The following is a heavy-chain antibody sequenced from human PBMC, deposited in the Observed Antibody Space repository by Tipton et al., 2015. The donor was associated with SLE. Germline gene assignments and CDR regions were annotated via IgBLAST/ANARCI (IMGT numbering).Heavy chain of an antibody. CDR1: GFTFSSYA. V-gene: IGHV3-30*04. J-gene: IGHJ3*02. Sequence: LSLTCAASGFTFSSYAMHWVRQAPGKGLEWVAVISYDGSNKYYADSVKGRFTISRDNSKNTLYLQMNSLRAEDTAVYYCARDGGLSGAFDNWGQGTMVPVSS. CDR2: ISYDGSNK. D-gene: IGHD4/OR15-4a*01. CDR3: ARDGGLSGAFDN.